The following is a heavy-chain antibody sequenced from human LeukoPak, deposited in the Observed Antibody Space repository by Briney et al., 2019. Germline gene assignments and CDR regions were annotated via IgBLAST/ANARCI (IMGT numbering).Heavy chain of an antibody. CDR3: AREESESSGHWD. CDR2: ISWNSRDI. CDR1: RYKFEDYA. Sequence: GGSLRLSCAASRYKFEDYAMHWVRRPPGKGLEWVSRISWNSRDIRYADSVKGRFTISRDNAKNSLYLQMNSLRVEDTAVYYCAREESESSGHWDWGQGTLVTVSS. D-gene: IGHD3-22*01. V-gene: IGHV3-9*01. J-gene: IGHJ4*02.